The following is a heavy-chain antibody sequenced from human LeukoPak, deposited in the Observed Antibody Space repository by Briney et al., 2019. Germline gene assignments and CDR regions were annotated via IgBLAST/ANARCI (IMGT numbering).Heavy chain of an antibody. Sequence: SETLSLTCTVSGGSISSGGYYWSWIRQHPGKGLEWIGYIYYSGSTYYNPSLKSRVTISVDTSKNQFSLKLSSVTAADTAVYNCARDLDYDILTGYYLGGAFDIWGQGTMVTVSS. CDR2: IYYSGST. D-gene: IGHD3-9*01. CDR3: ARDLDYDILTGYYLGGAFDI. J-gene: IGHJ3*02. V-gene: IGHV4-31*03. CDR1: GGSISSGGYY.